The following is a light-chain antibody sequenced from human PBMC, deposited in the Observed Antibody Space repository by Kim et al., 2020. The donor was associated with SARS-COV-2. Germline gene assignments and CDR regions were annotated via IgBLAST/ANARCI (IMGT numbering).Light chain of an antibody. J-gene: IGLJ3*02. V-gene: IGLV3-9*01. Sequence: SYELTQPLSVSVALGQTARITCGGNNIGSRNVHWYQQKPGQAPVLVIYRDSNRPSGIPERFSGSNSGNTATLTISRAQVGDEDEYYCQVWDSSTVFGGGTQLTVL. CDR3: QVWDSSTV. CDR1: NIGSRN. CDR2: RDS.